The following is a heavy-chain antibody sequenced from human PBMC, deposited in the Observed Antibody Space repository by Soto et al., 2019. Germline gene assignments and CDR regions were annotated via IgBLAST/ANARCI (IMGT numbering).Heavy chain of an antibody. CDR1: GGSFSGYY. CDR3: ARHVGDCSGGSCYENWFDP. Sequence: PSETLSLTCAVYGGSFSGYYWSWIRQPPGKGLEWIGEINHSGSTNYNPSLKSRVTISADKSISTAYLQWSSLKASDTAMYYCARHVGDCSGGSCYENWFDPWGQGTLVTVSS. D-gene: IGHD2-15*01. V-gene: IGHV4-34*01. J-gene: IGHJ5*02. CDR2: INHSGST.